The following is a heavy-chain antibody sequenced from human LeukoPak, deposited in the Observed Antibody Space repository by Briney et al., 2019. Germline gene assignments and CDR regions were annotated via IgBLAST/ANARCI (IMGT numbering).Heavy chain of an antibody. J-gene: IGHJ4*02. V-gene: IGHV3-30*02. D-gene: IGHD3-9*01. CDR1: GFTFSSYG. Sequence: QAGGSLRLSCAASGFTFSSYGMHWVRQAPGKGLEWVAFIRYDGSNKYYADSVKGRFTISRDNSKNTLYLQMNSLRAEDTAVYYCAKGSPYILTGYDPLGYFDYWGQGTLVTVSS. CDR3: AKGSPYILTGYDPLGYFDY. CDR2: IRYDGSNK.